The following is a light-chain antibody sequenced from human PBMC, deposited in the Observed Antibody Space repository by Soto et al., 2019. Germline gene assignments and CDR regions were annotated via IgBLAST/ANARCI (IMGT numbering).Light chain of an antibody. J-gene: IGKJ1*01. Sequence: DIQMTQSPSTLSASVGDRVTITCRASQSISSWLAWYQQKPGKGPKHLIHKASSLGSGVPSRFSGSGSGTEFTLTISSLQPVDFATYNSQQYNSYWTFGQGTKVEIK. CDR2: KAS. CDR3: QQYNSYWT. V-gene: IGKV1-5*03. CDR1: QSISSW.